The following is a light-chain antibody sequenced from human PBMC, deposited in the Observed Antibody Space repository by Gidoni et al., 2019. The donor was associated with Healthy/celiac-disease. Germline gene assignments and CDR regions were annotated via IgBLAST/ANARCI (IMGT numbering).Light chain of an antibody. CDR2: GAS. Sequence: EIVLTQSPGTLSVSPGERATLSCRASQSVSSSYLAWYQQKPGQAPSLLICGASSRATGIPDRFSGSGSGTDFTLTISRREPEDFAVYYCQQYGSSPGFTFGQGTRLEIK. CDR1: QSVSSSY. J-gene: IGKJ5*01. V-gene: IGKV3-20*01. CDR3: QQYGSSPGFT.